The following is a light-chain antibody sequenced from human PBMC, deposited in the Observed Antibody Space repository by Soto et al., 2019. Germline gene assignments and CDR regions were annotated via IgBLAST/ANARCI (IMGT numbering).Light chain of an antibody. CDR1: QSVSSSY. V-gene: IGKV3-20*01. J-gene: IGKJ1*01. Sequence: EIVLTQSPCTLSLYPGERATLSCRASQSVSSSYLAWYQQKAGQAPRLLIYGASNRATGIPDRFSGSGSGADFTLTVSRLDPEDFAAYYCQFSRTFGQGTKVDIK. CDR3: QFSRT. CDR2: GAS.